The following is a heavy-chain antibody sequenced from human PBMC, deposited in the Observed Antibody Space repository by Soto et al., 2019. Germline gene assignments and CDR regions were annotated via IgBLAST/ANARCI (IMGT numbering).Heavy chain of an antibody. J-gene: IGHJ3*02. V-gene: IGHV4-59*08. CDR2: IYYSGST. D-gene: IGHD3-16*02. CDR3: ARRKYYFIWGSYRPPPLGSGWAFDI. Sequence: NPSETLSLTCTVSGGSISSYYWSWIRQPPGKGLEWIGYIYYSGSTNYNPYLKSRVTISVDTSKNQFSLKLSSVTAADTAVYYCARRKYYFIWGSYRPPPLGSGWAFDIWGQGTMVTVSS. CDR1: GGSISSYY.